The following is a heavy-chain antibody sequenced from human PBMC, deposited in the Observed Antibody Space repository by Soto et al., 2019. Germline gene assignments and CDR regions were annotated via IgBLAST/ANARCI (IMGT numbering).Heavy chain of an antibody. Sequence: QVQLQKWGAGLLKPSETLSLTCAVYGGSFSSYYWSWIRQPPGKGLEWIGQINHYGSTDYNPSLKSRVTISVDTSKNHCSLRLSSVTAADTAMYYCATHCSSTSCYYTFDPWGQGTLVTVSS. D-gene: IGHD2-2*01. CDR2: INHYGST. CDR3: ATHCSSTSCYYTFDP. V-gene: IGHV4-34*01. J-gene: IGHJ5*02. CDR1: GGSFSSYY.